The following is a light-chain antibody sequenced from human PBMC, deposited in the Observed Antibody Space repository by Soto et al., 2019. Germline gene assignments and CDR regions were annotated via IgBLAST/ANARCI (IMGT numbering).Light chain of an antibody. CDR3: AAWDDSLSGLV. J-gene: IGLJ1*01. CDR2: RNN. V-gene: IGLV1-47*01. Sequence: QSVLTQPPSASGTPGQRVTISCSGSSSNIGSNYVYWYQQLPGTAPKLLIYRNNQRPSGVPDRFSGSKSGTSASLAISGFRSEDEADYYCAAWDDSLSGLVFGTGTKVTVL. CDR1: SSNIGSNY.